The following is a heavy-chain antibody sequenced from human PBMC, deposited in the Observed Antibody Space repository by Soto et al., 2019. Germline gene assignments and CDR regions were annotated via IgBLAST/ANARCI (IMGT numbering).Heavy chain of an antibody. CDR1: GVTCSHFS. D-gene: IGHD2-2*01. V-gene: IGHV3-48*01. J-gene: IGHJ4*02. CDR2: ISSSSGTI. CDR3: AKDRNSTYLFDN. Sequence: AWGSLRHPCAASGVTCSHFSSNWVRQAPGKGLEWVSYISSSSGTIYYADSVRGRFTVSRDNAKNALYLQMNSLRAEDTAVYYCAKDRNSTYLFDNWGLRTLVTVSS.